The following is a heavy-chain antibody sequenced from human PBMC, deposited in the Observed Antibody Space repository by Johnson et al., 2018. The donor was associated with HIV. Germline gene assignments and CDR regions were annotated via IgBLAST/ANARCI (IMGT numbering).Heavy chain of an antibody. D-gene: IGHD2-21*02. V-gene: IGHV3-11*04. CDR2: ISSRGSII. CDR1: GFTFSDYY. CDR3: GRHRDDAFDI. Sequence: QVQLVESGGGLVKPGGSLRLSCAASGFTFSDYYMSWIRQAPGKGLEWVSDISSRGSIIYYADSVKGRFTISRDNAENSLYLQMNNLRAEDTAVYYCGRHRDDAFDILGQGTMVTVSS. J-gene: IGHJ3*02.